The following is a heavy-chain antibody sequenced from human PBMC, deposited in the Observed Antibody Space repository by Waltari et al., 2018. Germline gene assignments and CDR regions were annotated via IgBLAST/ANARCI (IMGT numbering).Heavy chain of an antibody. V-gene: IGHV4-38-2*01. D-gene: IGHD3-3*01. CDR2: IYHSGGT. Sequence: QVQLQESGPGLVKPSETLSLTCAVSGYSISSGYYWGWIRPPPGQGLEWIGRIYHSGGTFYNRALTSRVTISVDTSKNLFALKLSFVTASDTAVYYCARVSPATYYDFWSGGTEPYYFDYWGQGTLVTVSS. CDR3: ARVSPATYYDFWSGGTEPYYFDY. J-gene: IGHJ4*02. CDR1: GYSISSGYY.